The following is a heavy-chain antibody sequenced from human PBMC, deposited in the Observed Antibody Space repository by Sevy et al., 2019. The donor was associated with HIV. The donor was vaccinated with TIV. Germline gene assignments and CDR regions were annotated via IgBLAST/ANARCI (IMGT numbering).Heavy chain of an antibody. J-gene: IGHJ6*03. CDR3: AKDGFKPSVGDENYYYYYMDV. CDR1: GFTFSSYA. V-gene: IGHV3-23*01. D-gene: IGHD3-16*01. CDR2: LSGSGGST. Sequence: GGSLRLACAASGFTFSSYAMSWVRRAPGKGLEWVSALSGSGGSTYYADSVKGRFTISRDNSKNTLYLQMNSLRAEDTAVYYCAKDGFKPSVGDENYYYYYMDVWVKGTTVTVSS.